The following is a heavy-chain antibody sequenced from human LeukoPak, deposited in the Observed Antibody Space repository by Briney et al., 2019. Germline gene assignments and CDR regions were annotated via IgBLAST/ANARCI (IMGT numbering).Heavy chain of an antibody. D-gene: IGHD6-13*01. Sequence: SETLSLTCTVSGGSISSYYWSWIRQPAGKGLEWIGRIYTSGSTNYNPSLKSRVTMLVDTSKNQFSLKLSSVTVADTAVYYCARGGSSWDNYYYYYGMDVWGQGTTVTVSS. CDR3: ARGGSSWDNYYYYYGMDV. CDR2: IYTSGST. CDR1: GGSISSYY. J-gene: IGHJ6*02. V-gene: IGHV4-4*07.